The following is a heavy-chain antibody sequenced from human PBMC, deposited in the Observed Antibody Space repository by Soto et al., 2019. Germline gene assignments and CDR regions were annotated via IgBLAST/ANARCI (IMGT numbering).Heavy chain of an antibody. CDR2: VSNDGSNK. J-gene: IGHJ4*02. CDR3: AKVLLTYTSGWYHPHFDY. V-gene: IGHV3-30*18. D-gene: IGHD6-19*01. Sequence: QVQLVESGGGVVQPGRSLRLSCAASGFTFSSYVMHWVRQAPGKGLEWVAVVSNDGSNKDYADSVKGRFTISRDNSKNTLYLQMTSLRAEDTAVYYCAKVLLTYTSGWYHPHFDYLGQGTLVTVSS. CDR1: GFTFSSYV.